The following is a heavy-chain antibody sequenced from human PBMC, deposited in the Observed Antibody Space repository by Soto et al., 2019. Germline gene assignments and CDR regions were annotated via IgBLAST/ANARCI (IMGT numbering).Heavy chain of an antibody. Sequence: QITLKESGPALVKPTQTLTLTCTFSGFSLSTTGVGVGWIRQPPGKALECLALIYWDDDKRYSPSLTNRLTIHKDTSKNQVVLTMTNMHAVDTGTYFCAYRPSLDWGHFDSWGQGTLVTVSS. CDR1: GFSLSTTGVG. CDR3: AYRPSLDWGHFDS. V-gene: IGHV2-5*02. D-gene: IGHD7-27*01. CDR2: IYWDDDK. J-gene: IGHJ4*02.